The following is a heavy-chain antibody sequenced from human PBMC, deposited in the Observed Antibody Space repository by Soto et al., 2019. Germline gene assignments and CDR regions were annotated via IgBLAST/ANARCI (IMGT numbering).Heavy chain of an antibody. J-gene: IGHJ6*02. D-gene: IGHD3-3*01. Sequence: QVQLVESGGGVVQPGRSLRLSCAASGFTFSSYSMHWVRQAPGKGLEWVAVIWYDGSNKYYADSVKGRFTISRDNSKNTLYLQMNSLRAEDTAVYYCATDGYDFWSGYSQGFYGMDVWGQGTTVTVSS. CDR1: GFTFSSYS. CDR2: IWYDGSNK. CDR3: ATDGYDFWSGYSQGFYGMDV. V-gene: IGHV3-33*01.